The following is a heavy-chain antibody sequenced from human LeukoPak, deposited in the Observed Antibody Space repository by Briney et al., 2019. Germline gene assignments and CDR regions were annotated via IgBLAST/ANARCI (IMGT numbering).Heavy chain of an antibody. J-gene: IGHJ6*02. CDR3: ARGEGYYYYGMDV. D-gene: IGHD1-26*01. V-gene: IGHV4-59*01. CDR1: GGSISSYY. Sequence: SETLSLTCTVSGGSISSYYWSWIRQPPGKGLEWIGYIYYSGNTNYNPSLKSRVTISVDTSKNQFSLKLSSVTAADTAVYYCARGEGYYYYGMDVWGQGTTVTVSS. CDR2: IYYSGNT.